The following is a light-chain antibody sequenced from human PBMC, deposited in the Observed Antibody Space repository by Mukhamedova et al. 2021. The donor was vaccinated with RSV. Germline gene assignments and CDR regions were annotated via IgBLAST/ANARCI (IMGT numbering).Light chain of an antibody. J-gene: IGKJ2*01. V-gene: IGKV1-5*03. CDR2: KTS. Sequence: LAWYRQRPGKAPNVLIYKTSLLESGVPSRFNGSGSGTEFTLTISGLQPADSATYYCQQYNNYPYTFGQGTKLEI. CDR3: QQYNNYPYT.